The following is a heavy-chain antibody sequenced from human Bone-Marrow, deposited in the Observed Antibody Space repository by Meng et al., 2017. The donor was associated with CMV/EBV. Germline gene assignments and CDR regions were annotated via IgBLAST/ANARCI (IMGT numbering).Heavy chain of an antibody. CDR3: ARDTLPKYYDFWSGFDY. D-gene: IGHD3-3*01. J-gene: IGHJ4*02. Sequence: GGSLRLSCAASGFTFSSYSMNWVRQAPGKGLEWVSSISSSSSYIYYADSVKGRFTISRDNAKNSLYLQMNSLRAEDMAVYYCARDTLPKYYDFWSGFDYWGQGTLVTVSS. CDR1: GFTFSSYS. CDR2: ISSSSSYI. V-gene: IGHV3-21*01.